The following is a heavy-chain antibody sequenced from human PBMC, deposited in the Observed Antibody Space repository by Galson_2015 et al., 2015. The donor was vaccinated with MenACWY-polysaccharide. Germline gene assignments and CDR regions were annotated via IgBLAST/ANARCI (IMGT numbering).Heavy chain of an antibody. Sequence: WVSLISWDGSTAYYADAVQGRFTISRDNGKNSLYLQMSSLRNEDTAFYFCARDNSVDYYDRSGYLDFWGQGTLVTVSS. J-gene: IGHJ4*02. CDR3: ARDNSVDYYDRSGYLDF. D-gene: IGHD3-22*01. V-gene: IGHV3-43*01. CDR2: ISWDGSTA.